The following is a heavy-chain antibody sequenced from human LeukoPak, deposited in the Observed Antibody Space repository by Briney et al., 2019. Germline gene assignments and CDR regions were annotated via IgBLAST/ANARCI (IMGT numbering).Heavy chain of an antibody. CDR2: ISYSGST. CDR3: ARRGTGSCYYGMDV. D-gene: IGHD6-19*01. CDR1: GGSISSSPYF. J-gene: IGHJ6*01. V-gene: IGHV4-39*01. Sequence: SERVSLTCSVSGGSISSSPYFWAWIRQPPGKGLEWIGSISYSGSTYYKPSLNRGVTISEDTSKKQSSLKLNSVTAADTAVYYCARRGTGSCYYGMDVWGQSTTVPVSS.